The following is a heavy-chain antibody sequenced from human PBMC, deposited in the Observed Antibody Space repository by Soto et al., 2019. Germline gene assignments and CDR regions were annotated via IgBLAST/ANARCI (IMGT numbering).Heavy chain of an antibody. D-gene: IGHD3-16*01. Sequence: QVQLVQSGAEVKKPGSSVKVSCKASGGTLNNYGISWVRQAPGQGLEWVGGIIPIFGSAYYAEKFQDRVSITAAQSTNTVYMEVSSLTSEDTAVYYCARGDHYYDMDVWGQGTTVTVSS. J-gene: IGHJ6*02. CDR3: ARGDHYYDMDV. CDR2: IIPIFGSA. V-gene: IGHV1-69*01. CDR1: GGTLNNYG.